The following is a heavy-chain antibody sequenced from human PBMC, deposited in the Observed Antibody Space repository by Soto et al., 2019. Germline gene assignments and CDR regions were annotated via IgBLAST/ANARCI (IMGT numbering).Heavy chain of an antibody. Sequence: PGESLKISCKASGYSFVSYWIAWVRQMPGKGLEWMGSIYPGDSDTTYSPSIQGQVTISADKSSTTVYLQWNTLKASDTAMYYCAKTDGYEVEYWGQGTQVTVSS. V-gene: IGHV5-51*01. CDR3: AKTDGYEVEY. CDR2: IYPGDSDT. CDR1: GYSFVSYW. J-gene: IGHJ4*02. D-gene: IGHD5-18*01.